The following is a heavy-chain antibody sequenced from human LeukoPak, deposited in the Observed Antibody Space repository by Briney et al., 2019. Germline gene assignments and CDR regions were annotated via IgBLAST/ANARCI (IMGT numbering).Heavy chain of an antibody. CDR3: ATQYRSGGWSGWEYFQH. CDR2: FDPEDGEK. CDR1: GYTLTELS. V-gene: IGHV1-24*01. Sequence: ASVKVSCKVSGYTLTELSMHWVRQAPGKGLEWMGGFDPEDGEKIYAQKCQGRVTMTEDTSTDTAYMELSSLRSEDTAVYYCATQYRSGGWSGWEYFQHWGQGTLVTVSS. J-gene: IGHJ1*01. D-gene: IGHD6-19*01.